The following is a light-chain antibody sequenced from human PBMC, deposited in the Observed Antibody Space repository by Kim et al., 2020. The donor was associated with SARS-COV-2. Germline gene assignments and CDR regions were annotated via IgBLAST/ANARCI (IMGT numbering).Light chain of an antibody. V-gene: IGKV1-39*01. CDR3: QQSYSTPFT. CDR2: AAS. Sequence: DIQMTQSPFYLSASVGDRVTITCRASQSISSYLNWYQQKPGKAPKLLIYAASSLQSGVPSRFSGSGSGTDFTLTISSLQPEDFATYYCQQSYSTPFTFGGGTKVDIK. CDR1: QSISSY. J-gene: IGKJ4*01.